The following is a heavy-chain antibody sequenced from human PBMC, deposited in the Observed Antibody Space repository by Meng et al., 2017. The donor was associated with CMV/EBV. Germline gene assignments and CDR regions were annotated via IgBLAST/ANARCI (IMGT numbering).Heavy chain of an antibody. D-gene: IGHD2-8*02. Sequence: ASGYTLTSYYIHWVRQAPGQGLEWVGTIIPSNSATSHAQKFQGRVTMTRDTSTSTVHMELSSLRSEDTATYYCARGLCTGGECPLDPWGQGTLVTVSS. V-gene: IGHV1-46*01. J-gene: IGHJ5*02. CDR2: IIPSNSAT. CDR3: ARGLCTGGECPLDP. CDR1: GYTLTSYY.